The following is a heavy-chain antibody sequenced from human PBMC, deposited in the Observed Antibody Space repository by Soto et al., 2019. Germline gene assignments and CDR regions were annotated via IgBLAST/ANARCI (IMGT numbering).Heavy chain of an antibody. D-gene: IGHD3-10*01. CDR3: ARAEVYFYGSGSYWDFDY. CDR1: GYTFTSYG. CDR2: ISAYNGNT. J-gene: IGHJ4*02. V-gene: IGHV1-18*01. Sequence: QVQLVQSGAEVKKPGASVKVSCKASGYTFTSYGISWVRQAPGQGLEWMGWISAYNGNTNYAQKRKGRVTMTTDTSTSTAYMELRSLRSDDTAVYYCARAEVYFYGSGSYWDFDYWGQGTLVTVSS.